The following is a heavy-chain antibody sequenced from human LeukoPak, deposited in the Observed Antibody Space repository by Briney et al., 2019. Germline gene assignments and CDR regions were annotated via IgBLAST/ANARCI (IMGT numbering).Heavy chain of an antibody. CDR3: ARGASGAYYVDY. J-gene: IGHJ4*02. CDR1: GFTFSSYA. V-gene: IGHV3-21*01. D-gene: IGHD3-22*01. CDR2: ISSRSSYI. Sequence: GGSLRLSCAASGFTFSSYAMHWVRQAPGKGLEWVSSISSRSSYIDYADSVKGRFSISRDNAKNTVDLQMNSLRAEDTAVYYCARGASGAYYVDYWGQGTLVTVSS.